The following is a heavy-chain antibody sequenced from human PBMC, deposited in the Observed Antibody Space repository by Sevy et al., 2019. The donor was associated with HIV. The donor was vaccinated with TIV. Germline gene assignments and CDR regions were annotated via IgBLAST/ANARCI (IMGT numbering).Heavy chain of an antibody. CDR2: VWYDGNIK. CDR1: GFIFSDYG. D-gene: IGHD3-10*01. J-gene: IGHJ4*02. Sequence: GGSLRLSCAASGFIFSDYGMHWVRQSPVNGLEWVAVVWYDGNIKYYADSVKGRFTISRENSKNTLYLQMNNLRAEETAVYYFARDSLLPVMVSMVRGALSYYFDYWGQGTLVTVSS. V-gene: IGHV3-33*01. CDR3: ARDSLLPVMVSMVRGALSYYFDY.